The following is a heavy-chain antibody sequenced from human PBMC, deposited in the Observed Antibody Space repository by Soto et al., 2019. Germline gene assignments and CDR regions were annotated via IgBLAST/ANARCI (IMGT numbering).Heavy chain of an antibody. D-gene: IGHD2-21*01. Sequence: QVQLVESGGGVVQPGRSLRLSCAASGFTFSSYGMHWVRQAPGKGLEWVAVIWYDGSNKYYADSVKGRFTISRDNSKNTLYLQMNSLRAEDTAVYYCARESEAYCGGDCYSNYWGQGTLVTVSS. V-gene: IGHV3-33*01. CDR1: GFTFSSYG. CDR2: IWYDGSNK. CDR3: ARESEAYCGGDCYSNY. J-gene: IGHJ4*02.